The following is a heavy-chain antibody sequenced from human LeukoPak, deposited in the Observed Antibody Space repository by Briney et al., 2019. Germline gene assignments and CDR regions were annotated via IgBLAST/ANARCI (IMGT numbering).Heavy chain of an antibody. CDR3: AKGSITMIVVAPLDY. V-gene: IGHV3-30*18. Sequence: PGRSLRLSCAVPRFTFSSNGMHWVRQAPGKGLEWVAVISYDGSNKYYADSVKGRFTISRDNSKNTLYLQMNSLRAEDTAVYYCAKGSITMIVVAPLDYWGQGTLVTVSS. CDR2: ISYDGSNK. D-gene: IGHD3-22*01. J-gene: IGHJ4*02. CDR1: RFTFSSNG.